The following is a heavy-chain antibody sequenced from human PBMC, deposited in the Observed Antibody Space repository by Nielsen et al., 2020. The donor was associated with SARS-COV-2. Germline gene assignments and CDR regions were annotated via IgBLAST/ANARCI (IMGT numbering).Heavy chain of an antibody. CDR2: INHSGST. CDR3: AREKRVDSGTRRGNWFDP. D-gene: IGHD1-26*01. Sequence: WIRQPPGKGLEWIGEINHSGSTNYNPSLKSRVTISVDTSKNQFSLKLSSVTAADTAVYYCAREKRVDSGTRRGNWFDPWGQGTLVTVSS. V-gene: IGHV4-34*01. J-gene: IGHJ5*02.